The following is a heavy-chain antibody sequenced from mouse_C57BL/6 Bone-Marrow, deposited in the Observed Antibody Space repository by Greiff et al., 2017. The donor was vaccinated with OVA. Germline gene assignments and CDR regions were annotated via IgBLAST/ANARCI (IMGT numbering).Heavy chain of an antibody. CDR3: AREGNYYGIYAMGY. J-gene: IGHJ4*01. Sequence: ESGPGLVKPSQSLSLTCSVTGYSITSGYYWNWIRQFPGNKLEWMGYISYDGSNNYNPSLKNRISITRDTSKNQFFLKLNSVTTEDTATYYCAREGNYYGIYAMGYWGQGTSVTVSS. CDR1: GYSITSGYY. D-gene: IGHD1-1*01. CDR2: ISYDGSN. V-gene: IGHV3-6*01.